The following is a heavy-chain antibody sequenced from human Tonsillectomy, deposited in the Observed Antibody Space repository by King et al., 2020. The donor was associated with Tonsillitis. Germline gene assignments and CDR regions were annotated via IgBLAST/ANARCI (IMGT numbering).Heavy chain of an antibody. J-gene: IGHJ4*02. CDR3: ARDFIAAVGVYDY. Sequence: QLVQSGGGLIQSGGSLRLSCAASGFTVYNNYMSWVRQAPGKGLEWGSVIYSGGSTYYADSVRGRFTISRDNSKNTLYLQMNSLRAEDTAVYYCARDFIAAVGVYDYWGQGTLVTVSS. V-gene: IGHV3-53*01. CDR1: GFTVYNNY. CDR2: IYSGGST. D-gene: IGHD6-13*01.